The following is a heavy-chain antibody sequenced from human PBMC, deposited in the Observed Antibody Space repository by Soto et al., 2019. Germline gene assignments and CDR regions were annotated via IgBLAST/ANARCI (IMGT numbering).Heavy chain of an antibody. J-gene: IGHJ4*02. V-gene: IGHV1-2*02. CDR3: ARDWRGLRQTKDIVVVPAAGGY. CDR2: INPNSGGT. D-gene: IGHD2-2*01. Sequence: QVPLVQSGAEVKKPGASVKVSCKASGYTFTGYYMHWVRQAPGQGLEWMGWINPNSGGTNYAQKFQGRVTMTRDTSISTAYMELSRLRSDDTAVYYCARDWRGLRQTKDIVVVPAAGGYWGQGTLVTVSS. CDR1: GYTFTGYY.